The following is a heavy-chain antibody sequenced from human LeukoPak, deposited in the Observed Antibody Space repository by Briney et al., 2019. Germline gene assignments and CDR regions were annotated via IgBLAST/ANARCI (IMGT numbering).Heavy chain of an antibody. J-gene: IGHJ6*02. CDR3: ARNELISSNYYYYGMDV. CDR1: GGSISSGGNY. CDR2: INYSGST. V-gene: IGHV4-31*03. Sequence: SQTLSLTCTVPGGSISSGGNYWSWIRQNPGKGLEWIGYINYSGSTYYNSSLKSRVTISVDTSKNQFSLKLSSVTAADTAVYYCARNELISSNYYYYGMDVWGQGTTVTVSS.